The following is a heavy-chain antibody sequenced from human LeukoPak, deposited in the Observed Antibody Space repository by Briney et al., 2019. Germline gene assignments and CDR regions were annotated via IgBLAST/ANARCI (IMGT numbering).Heavy chain of an antibody. CDR2: MYHSGRT. CDR1: GGSISSSNW. J-gene: IGHJ4*02. D-gene: IGHD3-9*01. V-gene: IGHV4-4*02. CDR3: ARLILRYFDWLLRPGNFDY. Sequence: SETLSLTCAVSGGSISSSNWWTWVRQPPGKGLEWIGEMYHSGRTNYNPSLKSRVTISVDTSKNQFSLKLSSVTAADTAVYYCARLILRYFDWLLRPGNFDYWGQGTLVTVSS.